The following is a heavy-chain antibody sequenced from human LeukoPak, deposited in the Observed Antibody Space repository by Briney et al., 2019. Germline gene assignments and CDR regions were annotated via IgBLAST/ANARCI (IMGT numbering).Heavy chain of an antibody. CDR3: ARGPGGWRREPLDY. CDR1: GASINNYY. V-gene: IGHV4-59*12. CDR2: IYYSGST. Sequence: SETLSLTCTVSGASINNYYWGWIRQPPGKGLEWIGYIYYSGSTNYNPSLKSRVTISIDTSRNQFSLKLSSVTAADTAVYYCARGPGGWRREPLDYWGQGTLVTVSS. J-gene: IGHJ4*02. D-gene: IGHD1-14*01.